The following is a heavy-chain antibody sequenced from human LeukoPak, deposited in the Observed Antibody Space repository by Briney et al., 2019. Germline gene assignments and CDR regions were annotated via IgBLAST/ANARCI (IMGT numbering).Heavy chain of an antibody. J-gene: IGHJ4*02. CDR3: ARAVGDYYETSVFQAY. V-gene: IGHV1-2*02. Sequence: ASVKLSCKASGYTFTGYYIHWVRQAPGQGLEWMGWISPKSGVTNYAQKFQGRVNMTRDTSISTAYMEVSRLTSDDTALFYCARAVGDYYETSVFQAYWGQGTLVIVSS. CDR2: ISPKSGVT. D-gene: IGHD3-22*01. CDR1: GYTFTGYY.